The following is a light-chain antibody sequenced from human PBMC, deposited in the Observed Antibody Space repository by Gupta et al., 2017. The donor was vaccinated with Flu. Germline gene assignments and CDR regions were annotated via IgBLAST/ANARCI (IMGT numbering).Light chain of an antibody. Sequence: SCRSSQSLLHSNGYNYFNWYLQKPGQSPQLLIFLGSNRASGVPDRFSGSGSGTDFTLKISRVEAEDVGVYYCMQALQTPITFGQGTRLEIK. CDR3: MQALQTPIT. J-gene: IGKJ5*01. V-gene: IGKV2-28*01. CDR2: LGS. CDR1: QSLLHSNGYNY.